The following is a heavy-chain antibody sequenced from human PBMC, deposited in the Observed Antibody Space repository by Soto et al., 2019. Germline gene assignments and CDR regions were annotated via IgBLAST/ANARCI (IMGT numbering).Heavy chain of an antibody. J-gene: IGHJ4*01. Sequence: ASVKVSCKASGYTFTSYGISWVRQAPGQRLEWMGWINPASGKTKYSQKFQGRVTITRDTSACTAYMELSSPTSEDSALYYCARDLWLGESFRYYFDYWAQGTLVTVSS. D-gene: IGHD3-10*01. CDR3: ARDLWLGESFRYYFDY. CDR2: INPASGKT. V-gene: IGHV1-3*01. CDR1: GYTFTSYG.